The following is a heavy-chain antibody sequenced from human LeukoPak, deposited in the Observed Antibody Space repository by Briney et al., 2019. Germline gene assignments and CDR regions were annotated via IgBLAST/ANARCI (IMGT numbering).Heavy chain of an antibody. J-gene: IGHJ5*02. CDR1: GGSISSSSYY. D-gene: IGHD3-3*01. Sequence: SETLSLTCTVSGGSISSSSYYWGWIRQPPGRGLEWIGSIYYSGSTYYNPSLKSRVTISVDTSKNQFSLKLSSVTAADTAVYYCASPYYDFWSGYHNWFDPWGQGTLVTVSS. CDR2: IYYSGST. V-gene: IGHV4-39*01. CDR3: ASPYYDFWSGYHNWFDP.